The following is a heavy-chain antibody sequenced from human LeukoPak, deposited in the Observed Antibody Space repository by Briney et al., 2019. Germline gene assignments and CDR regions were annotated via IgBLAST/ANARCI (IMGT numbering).Heavy chain of an antibody. CDR3: TRKGGPTLDY. CDR2: IRSKAYGGTT. CDR1: GFTFGDYA. J-gene: IGHJ4*02. D-gene: IGHD3-16*01. V-gene: IGHV3-49*04. Sequence: GGSLRLSCTASGFTFGDYAMSWVRQAPGKGLEWVGFIRSKAYGGTTEYAASVKGRFTISRDDSKSIAYLQMNSLKTEVTAVYYCTRKGGPTLDYWGQGTLVTVSS.